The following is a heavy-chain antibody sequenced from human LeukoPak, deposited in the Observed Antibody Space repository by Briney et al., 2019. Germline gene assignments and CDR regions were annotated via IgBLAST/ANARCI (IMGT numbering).Heavy chain of an antibody. CDR2: ISGSGGST. J-gene: IGHJ4*02. CDR1: GFTFSSYA. CDR3: ARDHSQWLVQYYFDY. V-gene: IGHV3-23*01. D-gene: IGHD6-19*01. Sequence: GGSLRLSCAASGFTFSSYAMSWVRQAPGKGLEWVSAISGSGGSTYYADSVKGRFTISRDNSKNTLYLQMNSLRAEDTAVYYCARDHSQWLVQYYFDYWGQGTLVTVSS.